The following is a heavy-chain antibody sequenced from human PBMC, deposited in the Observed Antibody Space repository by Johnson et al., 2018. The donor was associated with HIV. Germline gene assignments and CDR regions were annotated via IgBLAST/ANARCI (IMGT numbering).Heavy chain of an antibody. CDR2: IYSGGST. CDR3: ARAFTYCGGDCYSGAFDI. V-gene: IGHV3-66*03. CDR1: GFTVSSNY. D-gene: IGHD2-21*02. J-gene: IGHJ3*02. Sequence: VQLVESGGGLIQPGGSLRLSCAASGFTVSSNYMSWVRQAPGKGLEWVSVIYSGGSTYYADSVKGRFTISRDNSKNTLYLQMNSLRAEDTAVYYCARAFTYCGGDCYSGAFDIWGQGTMVTVSS.